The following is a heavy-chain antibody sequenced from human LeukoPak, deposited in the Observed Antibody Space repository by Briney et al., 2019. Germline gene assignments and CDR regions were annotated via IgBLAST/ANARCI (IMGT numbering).Heavy chain of an antibody. CDR3: ARVRYSDSSVLTRKRSYYFDY. CDR2: IYHSGST. D-gene: IGHD3-22*01. Sequence: GSLRLSCAVSGFNFYNYWMTWVRQPPGKGLEWIGEIYHSGSTNYNPSLKSRVTISMDKSKNQFSLNLSSVTAADTAVYYCARVRYSDSSVLTRKRSYYFDYWGQGTLVTVSS. CDR1: GFNFYNYW. J-gene: IGHJ4*02. V-gene: IGHV4-4*02.